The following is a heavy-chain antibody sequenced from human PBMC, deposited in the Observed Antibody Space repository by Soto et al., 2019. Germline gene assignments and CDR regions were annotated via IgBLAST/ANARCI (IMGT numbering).Heavy chain of an antibody. CDR1: GYPFIKYG. CDR2: IKVDSGYT. V-gene: IGHV1-18*04. J-gene: IGHJ5*02. CDR3: ATSYDTGFDP. D-gene: IGHD3-9*01. Sequence: VQSAAEVKKPGASVRVSCKAYGYPFIKYGISWIRQAPEQGLEWMGWIKVDSGYTNYAQKFQGRVTMTADTCSDTAFMELRSLRLDDTAVYFCATSYDTGFDPGGQGTLVSVSS.